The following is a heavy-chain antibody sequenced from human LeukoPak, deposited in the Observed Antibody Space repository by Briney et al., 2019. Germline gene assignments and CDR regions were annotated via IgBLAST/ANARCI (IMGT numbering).Heavy chain of an antibody. Sequence: SETLSLTCTVSGGSISSGSYYWSWIRQPAGKGLEWIGRIYTSGSTNYNPSLKSRVTISVDTSKNQFSLKLSSVTAADTAVYYCPQSEVGYGRIDYWGQGTLVTVSS. CDR3: PQSEVGYGRIDY. V-gene: IGHV4-61*02. CDR2: IYTSGST. J-gene: IGHJ4*02. CDR1: GGSISSGSYY. D-gene: IGHD5-12*01.